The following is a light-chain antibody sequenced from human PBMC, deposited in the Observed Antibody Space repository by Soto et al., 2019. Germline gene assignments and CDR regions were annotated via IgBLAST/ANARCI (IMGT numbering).Light chain of an antibody. Sequence: IVLTQSPGTLSLSPGERATLSCRASQSVSSDLAWYQHKPGQAPRLLIYGASTRATGIPARSSGRGSGTEFTLTISSLQSVDFAVYYCQQYDNWPQTFGQGTKVDIK. CDR3: QQYDNWPQT. CDR2: GAS. J-gene: IGKJ1*01. CDR1: QSVSSD. V-gene: IGKV3-15*01.